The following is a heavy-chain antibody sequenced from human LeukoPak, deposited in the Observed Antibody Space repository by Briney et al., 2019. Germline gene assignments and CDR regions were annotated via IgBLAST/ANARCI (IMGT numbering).Heavy chain of an antibody. V-gene: IGHV4-59*01. CDR2: IYYSGST. Sequence: PSETLSLTCTVSGGSISSYYWSWIRQPPGKGLEWIGYIYYSGSTNYNPSLKSRVTISVDTSKNQFSLKLNSVTAADTAVYYCARVQSDFWSGRDAFDIWGQGTMVTVSS. CDR1: GGSISSYY. D-gene: IGHD3-3*01. CDR3: ARVQSDFWSGRDAFDI. J-gene: IGHJ3*02.